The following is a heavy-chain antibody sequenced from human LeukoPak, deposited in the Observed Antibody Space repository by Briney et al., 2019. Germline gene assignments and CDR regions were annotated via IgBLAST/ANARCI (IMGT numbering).Heavy chain of an antibody. J-gene: IGHJ4*02. D-gene: IGHD1-26*01. Sequence: ASVKVSCKASGYTFTGYYIDWVRQAPGQGLEWMGWISPKSGGTNYAQKFQGRVTMTRDTSISTAYMDLSRLTSDDTAVYFCARGYRDSGSLCLDSWGQGTLVTVSS. CDR1: GYTFTGYY. CDR2: ISPKSGGT. V-gene: IGHV1-2*02. CDR3: ARGYRDSGSLCLDS.